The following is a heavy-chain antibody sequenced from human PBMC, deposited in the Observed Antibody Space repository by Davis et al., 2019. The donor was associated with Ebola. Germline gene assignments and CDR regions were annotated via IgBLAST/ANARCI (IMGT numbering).Heavy chain of an antibody. J-gene: IGHJ6*02. CDR2: ISSSSSYI. V-gene: IGHV3-21*01. CDR1: GFTFSSYS. CDR3: ARDGTGYGMNV. Sequence: GESLKISCAASGFTFSSYSMNWVRQAPGKGLEWVSSISSSSSYIYYADSVKGRFTISRDNAKNSLYLQMNSLRAGDTAVYYCARDGTGYGMNVWGQGTTVTVSS. D-gene: IGHD3/OR15-3a*01.